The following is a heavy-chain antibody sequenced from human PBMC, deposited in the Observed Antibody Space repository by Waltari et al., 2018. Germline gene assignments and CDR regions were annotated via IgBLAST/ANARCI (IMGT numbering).Heavy chain of an antibody. CDR2: IIPIFGTA. D-gene: IGHD1-26*01. J-gene: IGHJ4*02. CDR3: ARVDPVYSGSYYGSDEN. V-gene: IGHV1-69*13. CDR1: GGTFSSYA. Sequence: QVQLVQSGAEVKKPGSSVKVSCKASGGTFSSYAISWVRQAPGQGLEWMGGIIPIFGTANYAQKVQGRVTITADESTSTAYMELSSLRSEDTAVYYCARVDPVYSGSYYGSDENWGQGTLVTVSS.